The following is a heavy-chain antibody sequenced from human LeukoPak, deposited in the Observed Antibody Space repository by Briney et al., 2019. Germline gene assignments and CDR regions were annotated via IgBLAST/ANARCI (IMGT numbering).Heavy chain of an antibody. CDR1: GFTFSSHA. V-gene: IGHV3-23*01. D-gene: IGHD2-2*02. CDR2: ISGSADST. CDR3: AKPRVPLSRFTSYTY. J-gene: IGHJ4*02. Sequence: PGGSLRLSCAASGFTFSSHAMTWVRQAPGKGLEWVSVISGSADSTHYADSVKGRFTISRDNSKNTVYLQMDSLGAEDTAVYYCAKPRVPLSRFTSYTYWGQGTLVTVSS.